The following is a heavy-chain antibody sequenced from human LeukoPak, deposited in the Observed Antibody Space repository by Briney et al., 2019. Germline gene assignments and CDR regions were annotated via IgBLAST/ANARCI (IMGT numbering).Heavy chain of an antibody. CDR3: AKGIPENWFDP. D-gene: IGHD1-20*01. CDR1: GFTFSTYA. CDR2: VRGSGTVT. Sequence: GGSLRLSCAASGFTFSTYAMTWVRQAPGKGLEWVSAVRGSGTVTYYADSVKGRFTISRDSSKNTLYLQMNSLRAEDTAVYYCAKGIPENWFDPWGQGTLVTVSS. V-gene: IGHV3-23*01. J-gene: IGHJ5*02.